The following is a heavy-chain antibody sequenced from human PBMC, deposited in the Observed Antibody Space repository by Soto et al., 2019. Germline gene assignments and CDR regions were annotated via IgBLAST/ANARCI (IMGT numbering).Heavy chain of an antibody. CDR2: ISAYNGNT. D-gene: IGHD3-22*01. J-gene: IGHJ4*02. Sequence: GASVKVSCKASGYTLTSYGISWVRQAPGQGLEWMGWISAYNGNTNYAQKLQGRVTMTTDTSTSTAYMELRSLRSDDTAVYYCARKDYYDSSGYRRDFDYWGQGTLVTVSS. CDR1: GYTLTSYG. V-gene: IGHV1-18*01. CDR3: ARKDYYDSSGYRRDFDY.